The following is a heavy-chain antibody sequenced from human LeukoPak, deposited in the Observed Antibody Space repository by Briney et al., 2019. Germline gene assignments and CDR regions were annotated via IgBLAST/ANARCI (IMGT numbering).Heavy chain of an antibody. Sequence: GGSLRLSCAASGFTFTHYTMHWVRQTPGKGLEWVAVIFYDGTIQYYSDSVRGRLIVSRDNPKNTLYLQMNSLRAEDTAVYYCARDPRGPAGYDSPARDTFDYWGQGTLVTVSS. CDR2: IFYDGTIQ. CDR3: ARDPRGPAGYDSPARDTFDY. D-gene: IGHD3-22*01. V-gene: IGHV3-30*03. J-gene: IGHJ4*02. CDR1: GFTFTHYT.